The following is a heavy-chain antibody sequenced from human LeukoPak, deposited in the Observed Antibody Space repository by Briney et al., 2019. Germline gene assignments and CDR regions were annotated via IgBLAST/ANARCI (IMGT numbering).Heavy chain of an antibody. CDR3: AKQGANGGANFDY. Sequence: GGSLRLSCVASGFTFSSYGLHWVRQAPGKGLEWVAFIRYDGNNKYNSDSVKGRFTISRDDSKNTLYLHMNSLRPEDTAVYYCAKQGANGGANFDYWGQGTLVTVSS. CDR1: GFTFSSYG. D-gene: IGHD2-21*01. CDR2: IRYDGNNK. V-gene: IGHV3-30*02. J-gene: IGHJ4*02.